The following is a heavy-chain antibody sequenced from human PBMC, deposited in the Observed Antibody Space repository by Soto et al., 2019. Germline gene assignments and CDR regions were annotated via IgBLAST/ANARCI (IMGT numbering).Heavy chain of an antibody. CDR2: ISYDGSNK. D-gene: IGHD1-7*01. CDR1: GFTFSSYA. V-gene: IGHV3-30-3*01. J-gene: IGHJ4*02. CDR3: ARDRWLELGSYFDY. Sequence: GGSLRLSCAASGFTFSSYAMHWVRQAPGKGLEWVAVISYDGSNKYYADSVKGRFTISRDNSKNTLYLQMNSLRAEDTAVYYCARDRWLELGSYFDYWGQGTLVTVSS.